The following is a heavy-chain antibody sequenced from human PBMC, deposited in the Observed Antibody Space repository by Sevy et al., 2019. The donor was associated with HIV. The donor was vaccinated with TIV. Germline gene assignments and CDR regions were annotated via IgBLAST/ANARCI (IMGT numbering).Heavy chain of an antibody. V-gene: IGHV1-2*02. Sequence: ASVKVSCKASGYTFTGYYMHWVRQAPGQGLEWMGWINPNSGGTNYAQKFQGRVTMTRDTSINTAYMELSRLRSDDTAVYYCARDKCSSTSCFYGMDVWGQGTTVTVSS. CDR1: GYTFTGYY. CDR2: INPNSGGT. J-gene: IGHJ6*02. D-gene: IGHD2-2*01. CDR3: ARDKCSSTSCFYGMDV.